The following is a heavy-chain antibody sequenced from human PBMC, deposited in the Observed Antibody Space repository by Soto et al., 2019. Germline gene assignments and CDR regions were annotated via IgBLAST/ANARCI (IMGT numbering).Heavy chain of an antibody. V-gene: IGHV1-2*02. J-gene: IGHJ4*02. CDR3: VGDRGPVLVYADF. CDR1: GSTFSGYY. CDR2: INPESGDS. D-gene: IGHD3-16*01. Sequence: GASVKVSCKASGSTFSGYYLRWLRQAPGLGLAWLGWINPESGDSQYGETFQGRVTMTRDTSTATVHMELSRLRPDDTALYYCVGDRGPVLVYADFWGQGTQVTVSS.